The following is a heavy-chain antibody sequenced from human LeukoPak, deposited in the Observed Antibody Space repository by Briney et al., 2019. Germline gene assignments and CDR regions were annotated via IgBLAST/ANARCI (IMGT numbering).Heavy chain of an antibody. D-gene: IGHD3-22*01. Sequence: PSETLSLTCTVSGGSISSYYWSWIRQPPGKGLEWIGYIYYSGSTNYNPSLKSRVTISVDTSKNQFSLKLSSVTAADTVVYYCARVGYYDSSGSDYWGQGTLVTVSS. CDR3: ARVGYYDSSGSDY. V-gene: IGHV4-59*01. CDR2: IYYSGST. J-gene: IGHJ4*02. CDR1: GGSISSYY.